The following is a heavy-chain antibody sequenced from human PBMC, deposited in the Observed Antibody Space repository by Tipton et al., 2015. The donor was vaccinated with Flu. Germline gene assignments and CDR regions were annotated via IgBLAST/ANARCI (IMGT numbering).Heavy chain of an antibody. CDR2: ISHSGST. CDR3: SRSTYYYGSGSSDY. J-gene: IGHJ4*02. V-gene: IGHV4-38-2*01. D-gene: IGHD3-10*01. Sequence: TLSLTCAVSGYSISTGYYWGWIRQPPGKGLEWIGTISHSGSTYYKPSLKSRVTISLDTFQNHFSLKLNSVTAADTAVYYCSRSTYYYGSGSSDYWGQGTLVTVSS. CDR1: GYSISTGYY.